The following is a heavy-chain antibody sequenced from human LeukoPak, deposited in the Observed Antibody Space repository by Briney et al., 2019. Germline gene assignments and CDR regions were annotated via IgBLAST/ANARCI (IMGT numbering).Heavy chain of an antibody. CDR1: GFIVSSDY. Sequence: GGSLRLSCAASGFIVSSDYMSWVRQSPGKGLEWVPVIYSGDRTYYADSVKGRFTISSDSSKNTLYLQMNSLRAEDTAVYYCARDGGYSYGYGFDYWGQGTLVTVSS. CDR2: IYSGDRT. J-gene: IGHJ4*02. CDR3: ARDGGYSYGYGFDY. D-gene: IGHD5-18*01. V-gene: IGHV3-66*01.